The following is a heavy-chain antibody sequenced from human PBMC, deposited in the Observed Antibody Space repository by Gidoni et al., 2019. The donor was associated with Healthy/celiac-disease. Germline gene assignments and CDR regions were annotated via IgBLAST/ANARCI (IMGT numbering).Heavy chain of an antibody. CDR1: GGSIRRGSYY. J-gene: IGHJ4*02. D-gene: IGHD6-13*01. CDR3: ARGPDSSSWWPYYFDY. V-gene: IGHV4-61*02. CDR2: IYTSGST. Sequence: QVQLQESGPGLVKPSQTLSLTCTVSGGSIRRGSYYWSWIRQPAGKGLEWIGRIYTSGSTNYNPSLKSRVTISVDTSKNQFSLKLSSVTAADTAVYYCARGPDSSSWWPYYFDYWGQGTLVTVSS.